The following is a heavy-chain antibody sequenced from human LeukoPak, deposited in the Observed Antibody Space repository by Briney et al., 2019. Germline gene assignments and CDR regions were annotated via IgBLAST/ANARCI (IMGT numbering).Heavy chain of an antibody. V-gene: IGHV4-34*01. Sequence: NASETLSLTCAVYGGCFSGYYWSWIRQPPGKGLEWIGEINHSGSTNYNPSLKSRVTISVDTSKNQFSLKLSSVTAADTAVYYCARGVTAGSGDRAWFDPWGQGTLVTVSS. CDR3: ARGVTAGSGDRAWFDP. CDR2: INHSGST. D-gene: IGHD3-10*01. J-gene: IGHJ5*02. CDR1: GGCFSGYY.